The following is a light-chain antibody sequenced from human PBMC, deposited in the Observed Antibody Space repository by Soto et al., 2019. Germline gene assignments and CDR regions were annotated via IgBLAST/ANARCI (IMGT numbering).Light chain of an antibody. J-gene: IGKJ5*01. Sequence: IQLPQSLSFLSASVGDRVTITCRASQGISSYLAWYQQKPGKAPKLLIYAASTLQSGVPLRFSGSGSGTSFTLTISSLQPEDFATYYCQQLLSYPITFGQGTRLEI. V-gene: IGKV1-9*01. CDR2: AAS. CDR3: QQLLSYPIT. CDR1: QGISSY.